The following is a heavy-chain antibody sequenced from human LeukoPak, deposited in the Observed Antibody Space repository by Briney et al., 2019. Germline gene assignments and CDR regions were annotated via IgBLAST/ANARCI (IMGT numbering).Heavy chain of an antibody. CDR2: IYYTGST. J-gene: IGHJ4*02. D-gene: IGHD5-12*01. CDR1: GGSISTYY. V-gene: IGHV4-59*01. CDR3: ARDRGDGYDYFWDY. Sequence: SEILFLTCTVSGGSISTYYWSRIRQPPGKGLEWIGYIYYTGSTNYNASLKSRVTISVDTSKNQFSLKLSSVTAADTAVYYCARDRGDGYDYFWDYWGQGTLVTVSS.